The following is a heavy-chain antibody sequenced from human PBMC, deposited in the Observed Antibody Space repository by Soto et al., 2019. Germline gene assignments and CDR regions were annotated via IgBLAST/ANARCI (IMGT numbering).Heavy chain of an antibody. D-gene: IGHD6-13*01. V-gene: IGHV1-69*01. CDR3: ARGAVHAWVVAAAGTLDY. Sequence: QVQLVQSGAEVKKPGSSVKVSCKASGGTFSSYAISWVRQAPGQGLEWMGGIIPIFGTANYAQKFQGRVTITADESTSTAYMELSSLRSEDTAVYYCARGAVHAWVVAAAGTLDYWGQGTLVTVSP. CDR1: GGTFSSYA. J-gene: IGHJ4*02. CDR2: IIPIFGTA.